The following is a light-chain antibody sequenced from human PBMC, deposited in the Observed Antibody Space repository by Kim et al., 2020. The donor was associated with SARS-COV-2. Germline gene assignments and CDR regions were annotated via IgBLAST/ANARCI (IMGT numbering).Light chain of an antibody. CDR1: NMGSKS. Sequence: SYELTQPPSVSVAPGKTARITCGGNNMGSKSVHWYQQKPGQAPVLVIYYDSDRPSGIPERFSGSNSGNTATLTISRVEAGDEADYYCQVWDSSSDRLFGGGTKLTVL. J-gene: IGLJ3*02. CDR2: YDS. V-gene: IGLV3-21*04. CDR3: QVWDSSSDRL.